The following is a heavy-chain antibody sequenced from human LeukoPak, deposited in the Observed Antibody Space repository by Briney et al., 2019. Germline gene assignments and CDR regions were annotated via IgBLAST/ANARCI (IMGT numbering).Heavy chain of an antibody. V-gene: IGHV1-8*01. J-gene: IGHJ4*02. Sequence: GASVKVSCTASGYTFTSYDINWVRQATGQGLEWMGWMNPNSGNTGYAQKFQGRVTMTRNTSISTAYMELSSLRSEDTAVYYCARWPRFSGSYYGDTEDYWGQGTLVTVSS. CDR2: MNPNSGNT. CDR1: GYTFTSYD. CDR3: ARWPRFSGSYYGDTEDY. D-gene: IGHD1-26*01.